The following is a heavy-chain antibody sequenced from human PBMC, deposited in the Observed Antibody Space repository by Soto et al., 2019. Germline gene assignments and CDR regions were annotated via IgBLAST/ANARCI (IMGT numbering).Heavy chain of an antibody. CDR1: GFTFSSYG. CDR3: AKLPATMFGVALDAFDI. CDR2: ISYDGSNK. Sequence: QVQLVESGGGVVQPGRSLRLSCAASGFTFSSYGMHWVRQAPGKGLEWVAVISYDGSNKYYADSVKGRFTISRDNSKNSLYLQMNSLRAEDTAVYYCAKLPATMFGVALDAFDIWGQGTMVTVSS. D-gene: IGHD3-3*01. V-gene: IGHV3-30*18. J-gene: IGHJ3*02.